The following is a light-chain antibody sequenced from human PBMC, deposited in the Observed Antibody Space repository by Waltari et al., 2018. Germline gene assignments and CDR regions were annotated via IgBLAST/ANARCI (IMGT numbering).Light chain of an antibody. CDR2: GNN. Sequence: QSVLPQPPPVSGTPGQRVTISCTGSSSNLGEGHPVHCYPKIPGTAPKLLIFGNNNRPSGVPDRFSGSKSGTSASLAITGLQAEDEGDYYCQSFDSRLSDGVVFGGGTKVTVL. CDR1: SSNLGEGHP. J-gene: IGLJ2*01. CDR3: QSFDSRLSDGVV. V-gene: IGLV1-40*01.